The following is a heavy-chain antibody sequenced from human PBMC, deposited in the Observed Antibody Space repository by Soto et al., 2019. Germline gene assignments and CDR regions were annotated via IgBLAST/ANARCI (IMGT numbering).Heavy chain of an antibody. Sequence: QSTLKESGPTLVKPTQTLTLTCSFSWFSLSTPGVGVGWIRQPPGKALEWLPLIYWGGDEHYRPSLKSRLTGINDTSETKVVLTLHDMDHVDTFTYYCARGRATCSFFVFDIWCQGPMLTVCS. J-gene: IGHJ3*02. V-gene: IGHV2-5*02. D-gene: IGHD3-10*02. CDR3: ARGRATCSFFVFDI. CDR2: IYWGGDE. CDR1: WFSLSTPGVG.